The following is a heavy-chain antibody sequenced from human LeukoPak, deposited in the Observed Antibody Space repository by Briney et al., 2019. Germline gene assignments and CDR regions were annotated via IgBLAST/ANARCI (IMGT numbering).Heavy chain of an antibody. V-gene: IGHV4-34*01. J-gene: IGHJ2*01. D-gene: IGHD4-17*01. Sequence: SETLSLTCAVFGGSFSGRYWSWVRQPPGKGLEWIGRIHHSGGTSYSSSLRSRVTMSVDTSKNQFSLKLSSVTAADTAVYYCAQHGEFYFDIWGRGTLVTVSS. CDR1: GGSFSGRY. CDR2: IHHSGGT. CDR3: AQHGEFYFDI.